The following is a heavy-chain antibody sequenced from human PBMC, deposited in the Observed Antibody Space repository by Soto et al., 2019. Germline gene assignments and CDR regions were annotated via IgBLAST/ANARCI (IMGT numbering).Heavy chain of an antibody. Sequence: QVQLQESGPGLVKPSETLSLTCTVSGGSISSYYWSWIRQPPGKGLEWIGYIYYSGSTNYNPSLKSRVTISVDTSKNQFSLKLSSVTAAYTAVYYCARHVPSGDYAYYYYGMDVWGQGTTVTVSS. J-gene: IGHJ6*02. V-gene: IGHV4-59*08. D-gene: IGHD4-17*01. CDR2: IYYSGST. CDR1: GGSISSYY. CDR3: ARHVPSGDYAYYYYGMDV.